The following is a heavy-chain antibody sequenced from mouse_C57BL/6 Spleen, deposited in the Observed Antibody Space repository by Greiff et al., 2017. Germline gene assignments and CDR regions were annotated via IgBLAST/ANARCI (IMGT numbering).Heavy chain of an antibody. CDR1: GYTFTEYT. D-gene: IGHD1-1*01. J-gene: IGHJ3*01. CDR3: ARHSHYYGSSYDWFAY. CDR2: FYPGSGSI. Sequence: VQLKESGAELVKPGASVKLSCKASGYTFTEYTIHWVKQRSGQGLEWIGWFYPGSGSIKYNEKFKDKATLTADKSSSTVYMELSRLTSEDSAVYFCARHSHYYGSSYDWFAYWGQGTLVTVSA. V-gene: IGHV1-62-2*01.